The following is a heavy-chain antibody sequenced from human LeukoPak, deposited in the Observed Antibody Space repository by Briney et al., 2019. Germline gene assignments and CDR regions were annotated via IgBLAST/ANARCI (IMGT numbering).Heavy chain of an antibody. Sequence: GGSLRLSCAASGFTFDDYAMHWVRQAPGKGLEWVSGISWNSGSIGCADSVKGRFTISRDNAKNSLYLQMNSLRAEDTALYYCAKDKSPYYYYMDVWGKGTTVTISS. CDR3: AKDKSPYYYYMDV. V-gene: IGHV3-9*01. J-gene: IGHJ6*03. CDR2: ISWNSGSI. CDR1: GFTFDDYA.